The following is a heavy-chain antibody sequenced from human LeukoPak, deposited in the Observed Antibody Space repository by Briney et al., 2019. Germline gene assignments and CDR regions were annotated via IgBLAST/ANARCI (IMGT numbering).Heavy chain of an antibody. J-gene: IGHJ4*02. CDR2: INYSGAT. Sequence: PSETLSLTCAVYGGSLRGFYWSWIRQPPGKGLEWVGEINYSGATNYNSSLESRVTISVDTSKNQFSLKLSSVTAADTAVYYCARATRVVVTAIRFYFDYWGQGTLVTVSS. V-gene: IGHV4-34*01. D-gene: IGHD2-21*02. CDR1: GGSLRGFY. CDR3: ARATRVVVTAIRFYFDY.